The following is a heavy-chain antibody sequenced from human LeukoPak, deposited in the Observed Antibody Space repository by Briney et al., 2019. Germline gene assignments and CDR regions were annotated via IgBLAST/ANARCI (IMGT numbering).Heavy chain of an antibody. CDR2: ISYSGSS. D-gene: IGHD2-2*01. V-gene: IGHV4-34*01. CDR1: GGSLSGYN. J-gene: IGHJ3*01. Sequence: SETLSRTCAVYGGSLSGYNWNWIRQSPVKGLEWIGEISYSGSSTYNPSLESRATISMDTSKNQFSLTLRSVTAADTAVYFCARKDCSTTSCSYGFDVWGQGAMVTVSS. CDR3: ARKDCSTTSCSYGFDV.